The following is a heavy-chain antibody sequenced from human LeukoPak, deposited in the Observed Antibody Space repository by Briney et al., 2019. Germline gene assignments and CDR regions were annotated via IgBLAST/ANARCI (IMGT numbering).Heavy chain of an antibody. V-gene: IGHV1-46*01. J-gene: IGHJ4*02. D-gene: IGHD1-26*01. CDR1: GYTFTSYY. Sequence: GASVKVSCKASGYTFTSYYMHWVRQPPGQGLEWMGIINPSGGSTSYAQKFQGRVTMTRDTSTSTVYMELSRLRAEDTAVYYCARDAALVGATSPHDYWGQRTLVTVSS. CDR3: ARDAALVGATSPHDY. CDR2: INPSGGST.